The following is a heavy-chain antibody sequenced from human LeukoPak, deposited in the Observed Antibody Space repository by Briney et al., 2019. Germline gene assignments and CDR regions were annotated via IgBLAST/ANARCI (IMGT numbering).Heavy chain of an antibody. CDR2: INQDGSQK. CDR1: GFTFSSYW. V-gene: IGHV3-7*01. CDR3: ATTVTIVNVFDF. J-gene: IGHJ3*01. D-gene: IGHD4-17*01. Sequence: GSLRLSCAASGFTFSSYWMTWVRQAPGKGLECVANINQDGSQKYYVDSVKGRFTISRDNAKKLMYLQMNSLRAEDTAVYYCATTVTIVNVFDFWGQGTMVSVSS.